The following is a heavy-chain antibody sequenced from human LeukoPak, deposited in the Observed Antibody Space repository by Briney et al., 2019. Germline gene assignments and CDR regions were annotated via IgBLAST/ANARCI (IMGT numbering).Heavy chain of an antibody. Sequence: PGGSLRLSCAASGFTFSDYYMSWIGQARGKGLEWVSYISSSGSTIYYADSVKGRFTISRDNAKNSLYLQMYSLRAEDTAVYYCARNRYYDGGWFDPWGQGTLVTVSS. J-gene: IGHJ5*02. V-gene: IGHV3-11*01. D-gene: IGHD3-22*01. CDR1: GFTFSDYY. CDR2: ISSSGSTI. CDR3: ARNRYYDGGWFDP.